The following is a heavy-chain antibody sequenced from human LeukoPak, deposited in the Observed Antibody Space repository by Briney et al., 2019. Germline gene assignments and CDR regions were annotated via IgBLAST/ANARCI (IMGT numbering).Heavy chain of an antibody. V-gene: IGHV1-18*01. J-gene: IGHJ6*03. CDR3: ARLRRDGFNYYYMDV. D-gene: IGHD5-24*01. CDR2: ISDYNGNT. CDR1: GYTFTSYG. Sequence: GASVKVSCKASGYTFTSYGISWVRQAPGQGLEWMGWISDYNGNTNYAQKLQGRVTMTTDTSTSTAYMELRSLRSDDTAVYYCARLRRDGFNYYYMDVWGKGTTVTVSS.